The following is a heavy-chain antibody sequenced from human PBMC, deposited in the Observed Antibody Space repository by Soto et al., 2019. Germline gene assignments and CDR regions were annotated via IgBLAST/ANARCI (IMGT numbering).Heavy chain of an antibody. D-gene: IGHD5-18*01. CDR1: GGSISSGDYK. CDR2: IYYTGST. V-gene: IGHV4-30-4*01. Sequence: SETLSLTCTVSGGSISSGDYKWSWIRQPPGKGLEWIGYIYYTGSTYYNPSLKSRVTISVDTSKNQFSLKLNSVTAADTAVYYCAREKYIYGSFDYWGQGTLVTVSS. J-gene: IGHJ4*02. CDR3: AREKYIYGSFDY.